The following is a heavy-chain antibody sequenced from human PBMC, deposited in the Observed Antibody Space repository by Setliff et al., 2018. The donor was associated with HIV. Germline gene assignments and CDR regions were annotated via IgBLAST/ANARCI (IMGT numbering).Heavy chain of an antibody. D-gene: IGHD4-17*01. Sequence: SETLSLTCAVYGGSFPAYYWNWVRQPPGKGLEGIGEINYSGDTTYNPSLKSRVNMFIDTSKKQFSLKVASVTAADTAVYYCVRQHGDYAFGPWGQGTLVTVS. J-gene: IGHJ5*02. V-gene: IGHV4-34*01. CDR2: INYSGDT. CDR3: VRQHGDYAFGP. CDR1: GGSFPAYY.